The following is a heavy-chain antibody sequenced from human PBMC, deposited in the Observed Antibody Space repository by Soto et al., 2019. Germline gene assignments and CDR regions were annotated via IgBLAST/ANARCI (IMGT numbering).Heavy chain of an antibody. J-gene: IGHJ4*02. CDR2: IYYSGST. CDR1: GGSISSYY. V-gene: IGHV4-59*01. Sequence: SETLSLTCTVSGGSISSYYWSWIRQPPGKGLEWIGYIYYSGSTNYNPSLKSRVTISVDTSKNQFSLKLSSVTAADTAVYYCARGEIFGRYFDWLLVEYYFDYWGQGTLVTVS. CDR3: ARGEIFGRYFDWLLVEYYFDY. D-gene: IGHD3-9*01.